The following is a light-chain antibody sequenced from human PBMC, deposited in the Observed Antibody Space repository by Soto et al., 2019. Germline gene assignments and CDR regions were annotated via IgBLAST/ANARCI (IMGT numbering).Light chain of an antibody. CDR2: RAS. J-gene: IGKJ2*01. Sequence: DIVLTQSPDTLSLSPGETATLSCRASQGIGVSLAWYQHKPGQAPRLVIYRASNRAAGVPDRFRGSGSGTDFLLTISSLETEDIAIYFCHQRASWPYTFGQGTKLEIK. CDR1: QGIGVS. CDR3: HQRASWPYT. V-gene: IGKV3D-11*01.